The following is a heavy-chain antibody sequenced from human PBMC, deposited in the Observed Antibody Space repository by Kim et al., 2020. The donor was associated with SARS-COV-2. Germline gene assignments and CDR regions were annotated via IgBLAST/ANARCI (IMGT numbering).Heavy chain of an antibody. J-gene: IGHJ6*02. CDR1: GYTFTSYD. D-gene: IGHD3-3*01. CDR2: MNPNSGNT. CDR3: ARTWYYDFWSGNYGMDV. Sequence: ASVKVSCKASGYTFTSYDINWVRQATGQGLEWMGWMNPNSGNTGYAQKFQGRVTMTRNTSISTAYMELSSLRSEDTAVYYCARTWYYDFWSGNYGMDVWGQGTTVTVSS. V-gene: IGHV1-8*01.